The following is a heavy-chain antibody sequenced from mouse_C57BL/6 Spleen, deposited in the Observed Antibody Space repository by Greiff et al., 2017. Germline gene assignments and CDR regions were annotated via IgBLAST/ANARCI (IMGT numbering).Heavy chain of an antibody. CDR1: GFTFSDYG. V-gene: IGHV5-17*01. CDR3: ARRYYSNYDYAMDY. D-gene: IGHD2-5*01. CDR2: ISSGSSTI. J-gene: IGHJ4*01. Sequence: EVKVVESGGGLVKPGESLKLSCAASGFTFSDYGMHWVRQAPAKGLEWVAYISSGSSTIYYADTVKSRFTITRDNAKNTLFLQMNSLRSEDTAMYYCARRYYSNYDYAMDYWGQGTSVTVSS.